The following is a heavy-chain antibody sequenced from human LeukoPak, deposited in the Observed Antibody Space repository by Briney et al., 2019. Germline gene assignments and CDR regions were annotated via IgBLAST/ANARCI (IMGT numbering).Heavy chain of an antibody. V-gene: IGHV3-43*01. D-gene: IGHD5-18*01. CDR3: AKDGLGDSYGAPYYFDY. J-gene: IGHJ4*02. CDR2: ISWDGGST. CDR1: GFTFDDYT. Sequence: PGGSLRLSCAASGFTFDDYTMHWVRQAPGKGLEWVSLISWDGGSTYYADSVKGRFTISRDNSKNSLYLQMNSLRTEDTALYYCAKDGLGDSYGAPYYFDYWGQGTLVTVSS.